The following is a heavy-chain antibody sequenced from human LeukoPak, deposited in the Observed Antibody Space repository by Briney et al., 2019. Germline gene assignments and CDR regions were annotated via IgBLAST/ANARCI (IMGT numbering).Heavy chain of an antibody. CDR3: AREMKSYYDILTGPSREAFDI. Sequence: GGSLRLSCAASGFTLSSFWMHWVRQAPGKGLVWVSRLNADWSFTNYADSVKGRFTISRDNAKNTLYLQMNSLRAEDTALYHCAREMKSYYDILTGPSREAFDIWGQGTMVTVSS. CDR1: GFTLSSFW. J-gene: IGHJ3*02. D-gene: IGHD3-9*01. CDR2: LNADWSFT. V-gene: IGHV3-74*01.